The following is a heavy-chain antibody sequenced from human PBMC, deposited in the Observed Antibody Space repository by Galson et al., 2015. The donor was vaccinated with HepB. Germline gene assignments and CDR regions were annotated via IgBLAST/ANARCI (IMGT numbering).Heavy chain of an antibody. CDR2: ISSSSSYT. V-gene: IGHV3-11*05. CDR3: AKDMFNYYDSSGYFDY. Sequence: SLRLSCAASGFTFSDYYMSWIRQAPGKGLEWVSYISSSSSYTNYADSVKGRFTISRDNSKNSLYLQMNSLRTEDTALYYCAKDMFNYYDSSGYFDYWGQGTLVTVSS. CDR1: GFTFSDYY. J-gene: IGHJ4*02. D-gene: IGHD3-22*01.